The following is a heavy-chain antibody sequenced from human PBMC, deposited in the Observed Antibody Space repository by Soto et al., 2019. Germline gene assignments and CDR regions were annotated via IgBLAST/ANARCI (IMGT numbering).Heavy chain of an antibody. J-gene: IGHJ3*02. V-gene: IGHV1-18*01. CDR1: GYTFTSYG. Sequence: ASVKVSCKASGYTFTSYGISWVRQAPGQGLEWMGWISAYNGNTNYAQRLQGRVTMTTDTSTSTAYMELRSLRSDDTAVYYCATACSGGSCSHDAFGIWGQGTMVTVSS. CDR3: ATACSGGSCSHDAFGI. D-gene: IGHD2-15*01. CDR2: ISAYNGNT.